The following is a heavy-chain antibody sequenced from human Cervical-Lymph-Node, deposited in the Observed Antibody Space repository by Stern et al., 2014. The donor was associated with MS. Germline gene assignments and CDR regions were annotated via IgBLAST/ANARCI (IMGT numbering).Heavy chain of an antibody. V-gene: IGHV1-18*01. CDR3: ARDRLDYYYNGMDV. D-gene: IGHD4-11*01. J-gene: IGHJ6*02. CDR2: ISGDNGDT. CDR1: GDTFASYG. Sequence: QVQLVQSGAEVKKPGASVKVSCKASGDTFASYGISWVRQAPGQGLELMGWISGDNGDTNYAQKVQGRVTMTTDTSTSTAYMELRSLTSDDTAVYYCARDRLDYYYNGMDVWGQGTTVTVSS.